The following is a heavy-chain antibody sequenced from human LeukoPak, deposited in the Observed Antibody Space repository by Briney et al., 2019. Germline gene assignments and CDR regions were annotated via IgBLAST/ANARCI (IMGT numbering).Heavy chain of an antibody. J-gene: IGHJ6*02. V-gene: IGHV3-23*01. CDR2: ISGSGGST. CDR1: GFTFSSYA. D-gene: IGHD5-18*01. CDR3: AKGLPGYSYGYGYYGMDV. Sequence: GGSLRLSCAASGFTFSSYAMSWVRQAPGKGLEWVSAISGSGGSTYYADSVKGRFTISRDNSKNTLYLQMNSLRAEDTAVYYYAKGLPGYSYGYGYYGMDVWGQGTTVTVSS.